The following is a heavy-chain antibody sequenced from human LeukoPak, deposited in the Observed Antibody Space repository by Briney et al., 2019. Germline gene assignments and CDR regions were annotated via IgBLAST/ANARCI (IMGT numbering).Heavy chain of an antibody. D-gene: IGHD6-13*01. CDR2: IRTDGGEK. J-gene: IGHJ4*02. CDR1: GFTFRNYC. CDR3: ARIGYSTSWANFDY. Sequence: PGGSLRLSCAASGFTFRNYCMHWVRQAPGKGLEWVASIRTDGGEKYNADSVQGRVSISRDNSKNTLYLQMDRLRDEDTDLYYCARIGYSTSWANFDYWGQGTLVTVSS. V-gene: IGHV3-30*02.